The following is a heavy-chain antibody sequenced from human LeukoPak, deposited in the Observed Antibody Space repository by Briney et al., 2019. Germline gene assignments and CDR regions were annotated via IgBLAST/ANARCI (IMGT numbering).Heavy chain of an antibody. CDR3: ARGKDYGDYNRRYYGMDV. CDR1: GGSISSGGYY. J-gene: IGHJ6*02. Sequence: SETLSLTCTVSGGSISSGGYYWSWIRQHPGKGLEWIGYIYYSGSTYYNPSLKSRVTISVDRSKNQFSLKLSSVTAADTAVYYCARGKDYGDYNRRYYGMDVWGQGTTVTVSS. V-gene: IGHV4-31*03. D-gene: IGHD4-17*01. CDR2: IYYSGST.